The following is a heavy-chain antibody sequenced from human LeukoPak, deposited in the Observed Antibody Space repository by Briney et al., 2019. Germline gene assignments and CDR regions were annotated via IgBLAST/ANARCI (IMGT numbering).Heavy chain of an antibody. CDR2: XSSSGSTI. Sequence: XXLSCAASGFTFSSYEMNWVRQAPGKGLEWVXYXSSSGSTIYYADPVKGRFTIPRDNAKNSLYLQMNSLRAEDTAVYYCARALLPVRFLGYYGMDVWGQGTTVTVSS. D-gene: IGHD3-3*01. V-gene: IGHV3-48*03. CDR1: GFTFSSYE. CDR3: ARALLPVRFLGYYGMDV. J-gene: IGHJ6*02.